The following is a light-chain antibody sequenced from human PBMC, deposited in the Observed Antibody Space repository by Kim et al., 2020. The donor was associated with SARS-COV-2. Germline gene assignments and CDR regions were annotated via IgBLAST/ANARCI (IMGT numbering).Light chain of an antibody. CDR1: QNIDNY. J-gene: IGKJ2*01. CDR2: AAS. V-gene: IGKV1-39*01. Sequence: SAAVGDRVTITCRASQNIDNYLIWYQQKPGKAPKLLCYAASSLQSGVPSRFSGSGSGTDFTLTISSLQPEDFATYYCQQSYSIPYTFGQGTKLEIK. CDR3: QQSYSIPYT.